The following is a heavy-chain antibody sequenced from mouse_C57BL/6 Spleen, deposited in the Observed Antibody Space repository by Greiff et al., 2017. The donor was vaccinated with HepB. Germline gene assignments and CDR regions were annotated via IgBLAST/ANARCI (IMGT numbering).Heavy chain of an antibody. J-gene: IGHJ2*01. Sequence: QVQLQQPGAELVKPGASVKLSCKASGYTFTSYWMQWVKQRPGQGLEWIGEIDPSDSYTNYNQKFKGKATLTVDTSSSTAYMQLSSLTSEDSAVYYCARLGLWLRRGKNYFDYWGQGTTLTVSS. CDR3: ARLGLWLRRGKNYFDY. CDR1: GYTFTSYW. CDR2: IDPSDSYT. V-gene: IGHV1-50*01. D-gene: IGHD2-2*01.